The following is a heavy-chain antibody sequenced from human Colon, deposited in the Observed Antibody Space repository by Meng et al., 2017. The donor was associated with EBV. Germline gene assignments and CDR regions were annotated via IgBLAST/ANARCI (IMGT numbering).Heavy chain of an antibody. D-gene: IGHD2-21*02. Sequence: SGSLSLTCAVSGGSLGRINWWIWVRQPPGKGLEWIGEIYHSGSTNYNPSLKSRVTISVDESKNQFSLRLSSVTAADTAVYYCARVGAYCGGDCYHPRWGQGTLVTVSS. CDR1: GGSLGRINW. CDR3: ARVGAYCGGDCYHPR. J-gene: IGHJ4*02. V-gene: IGHV4-4*02. CDR2: IYHSGST.